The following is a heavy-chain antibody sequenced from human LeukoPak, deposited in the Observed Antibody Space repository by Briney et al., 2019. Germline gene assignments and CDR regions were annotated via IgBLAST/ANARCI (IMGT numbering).Heavy chain of an antibody. V-gene: IGHV3-7*01. Sequence: GGSLRLSCAASGFSFSTYWMSWVRQAPGKGLEWVANIKEDGSDTYYVDSVKGRFTISRDNAKDSLFLQMNSLRADDTAVYYCATNWAHFDYWGQGPRVTVSS. D-gene: IGHD7-27*01. CDR1: GFSFSTYW. CDR3: ATNWAHFDY. CDR2: IKEDGSDT. J-gene: IGHJ4*02.